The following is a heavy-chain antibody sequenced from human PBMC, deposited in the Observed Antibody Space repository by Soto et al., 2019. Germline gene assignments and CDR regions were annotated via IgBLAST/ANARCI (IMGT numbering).Heavy chain of an antibody. D-gene: IGHD4-17*01. CDR3: ARDSSNPPYGFDS. Sequence: QVQLVESGGVVVQPGRSLRLSCAASGFTFSSYAMHWVRQAPGKGLEWVAVIWYDGSNEYYADSVTGRFTISRDNSKYTLYLQRNSLRAEDTAVDSCARDSSNPPYGFDSWGRGPLVPVSS. J-gene: IGHJ4*02. CDR2: IWYDGSNE. V-gene: IGHV3-33*01. CDR1: GFTFSSYA.